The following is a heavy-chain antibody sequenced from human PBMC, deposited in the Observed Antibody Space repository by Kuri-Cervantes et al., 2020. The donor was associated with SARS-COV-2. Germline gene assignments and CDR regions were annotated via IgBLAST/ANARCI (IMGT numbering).Heavy chain of an antibody. CDR3: VRTPHLGAFDF. V-gene: IGHV5-10-1*01. Sequence: GESLKISCEVSGYDFTIYWISWVRQMPGKGLEWMGRIDPSDSYTDYSPSFGGYVTISIDKSISTAYLQWSSLKASDTAMYYCVRTPHLGAFDFWGQGTMVTVSS. J-gene: IGHJ3*01. CDR2: IDPSDSYT. D-gene: IGHD2-15*01. CDR1: GYDFTIYW.